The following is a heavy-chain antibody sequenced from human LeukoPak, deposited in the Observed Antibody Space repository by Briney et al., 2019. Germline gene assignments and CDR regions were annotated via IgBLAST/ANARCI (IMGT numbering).Heavy chain of an antibody. CDR2: IKQDGSEK. CDR1: GFTFSNYW. D-gene: IGHD5-12*01. CDR3: ARDLGYSGYDYLYRIDYFDY. J-gene: IGHJ4*02. Sequence: GGSLRLSCAASGFTFSNYWMSWVRQAPGKGLEWVANIKQDGSEKYYVDSVKGRFTISRDNAKNSLYLQMNSLRAEDTAVYYCARDLGYSGYDYLYRIDYFDYWGQGTLVTVSS. V-gene: IGHV3-7*01.